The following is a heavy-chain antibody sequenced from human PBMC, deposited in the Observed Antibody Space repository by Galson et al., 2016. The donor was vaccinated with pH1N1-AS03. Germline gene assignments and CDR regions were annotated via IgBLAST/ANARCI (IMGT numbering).Heavy chain of an antibody. V-gene: IGHV3-21*06. Sequence: SLRLSCAVSGITFSSSSMNWVRQAPGKGLEWVASISSGGNAIYYADKLKGRFAVSRDNANNLLFLQMNSLRAEDTAVYYCASASYFGSGSRAFDYWGQGTLVTVSS. CDR2: ISSGGNAI. J-gene: IGHJ4*02. CDR1: GITFSSSS. D-gene: IGHD3-10*01. CDR3: ASASYFGSGSRAFDY.